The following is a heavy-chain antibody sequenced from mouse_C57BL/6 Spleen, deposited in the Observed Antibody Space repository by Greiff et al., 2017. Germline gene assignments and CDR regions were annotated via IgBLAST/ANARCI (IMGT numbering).Heavy chain of an antibody. CDR1: GYTFTSYW. CDR2: IHPNSGST. J-gene: IGHJ4*01. V-gene: IGHV1-64*01. CDR3: ARRKVSAGYAMDY. Sequence: QVPLQQPGAELVKPGASVKLSCKASGYTFTSYWMPWVKQRPGQGLEWIGMIHPNSGSTNYNEKFKSKATLTVDKSSSTAYMQLSRLTSADSAVYYGARRKVSAGYAMDYWGQGTSVTVSS.